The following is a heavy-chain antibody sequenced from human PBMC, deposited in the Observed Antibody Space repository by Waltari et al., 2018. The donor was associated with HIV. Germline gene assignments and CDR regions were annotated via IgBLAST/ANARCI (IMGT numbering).Heavy chain of an antibody. D-gene: IGHD1-26*01. CDR2: VYPADSDT. J-gene: IGHJ3*02. Sequence: EVQLVQSGAEVKKPGDSLKISCQASGYSFTSYWVGWVRQTAENGLEWMWIVYPADSDTTYNPSFRGQFTISVDTSVNTAYLQWGRLKASDSAIYFCARRLVGADAFEIWGQGTVVIVSS. CDR3: ARRLVGADAFEI. V-gene: IGHV5-51*03. CDR1: GYSFTSYW.